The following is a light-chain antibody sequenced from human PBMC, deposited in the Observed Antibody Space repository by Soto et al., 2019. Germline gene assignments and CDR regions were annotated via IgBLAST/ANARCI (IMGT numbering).Light chain of an antibody. CDR1: QSLSSN. V-gene: IGKV3-15*01. J-gene: IGKJ1*01. CDR2: GAP. CDR3: QQYNNWWT. Sequence: EVVMTQSPATLSVSPGERATLSCRASQSLSSNLAWYQQKPGQAPRLLIYGAPTRATGVPARFSGSGSGTEFTLTISSLQSEDFAVYYCQQYNNWWTFGQGTKVEI.